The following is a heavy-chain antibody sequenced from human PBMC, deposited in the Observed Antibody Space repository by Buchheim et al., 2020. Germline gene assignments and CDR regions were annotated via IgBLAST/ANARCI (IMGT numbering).Heavy chain of an antibody. CDR2: ISTGGGGGTTI. V-gene: IGHV3-11*01. Sequence: QVQLVESGGGLVKPGGSLRLSCAASGFTFSDFYMSWIRQAPGKGLEWVSYISTGGGGGTTIYYAGSVKGRFTISRDNAKNSLYLHMNSLRAEDTAVYYCARVDGYTSSSGNNYYYYGMDVWGQGTT. D-gene: IGHD6-6*01. CDR1: GFTFSDFY. CDR3: ARVDGYTSSSGNNYYYYGMDV. J-gene: IGHJ6*02.